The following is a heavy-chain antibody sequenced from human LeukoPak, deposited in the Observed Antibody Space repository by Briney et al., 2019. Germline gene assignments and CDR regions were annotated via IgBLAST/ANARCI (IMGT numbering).Heavy chain of an antibody. V-gene: IGHV4-39*01. CDR1: GGSISSNPYY. Sequence: PSETLSLTCNVSGGSISSNPYYWGWIRQPPGRGLEWIGSIYYSGSTYYSPSLKSRVTISVDTSKNQFSLNLTSVAATDTAVYYCARATDSGWLDFGSWGQGTLVTVSS. D-gene: IGHD6-19*01. J-gene: IGHJ4*02. CDR3: ARATDSGWLDFGS. CDR2: IYYSGST.